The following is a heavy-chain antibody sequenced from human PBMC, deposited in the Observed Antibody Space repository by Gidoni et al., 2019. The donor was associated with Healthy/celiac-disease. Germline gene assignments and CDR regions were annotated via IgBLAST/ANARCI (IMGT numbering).Heavy chain of an antibody. Sequence: QVTLVESGGGVVQTGGALRLSCAAAGFTFSSYGLNWVRQAPGKGLEWVAVIWYDGSNKYYADSVKGRFTISRDNSKNTLYLQMNSLRAEDTAVYYCARDQTEMATLDYWGQGTLVTVSS. CDR2: IWYDGSNK. CDR1: GFTFSSYG. D-gene: IGHD5-12*01. V-gene: IGHV3-33*01. CDR3: ARDQTEMATLDY. J-gene: IGHJ4*02.